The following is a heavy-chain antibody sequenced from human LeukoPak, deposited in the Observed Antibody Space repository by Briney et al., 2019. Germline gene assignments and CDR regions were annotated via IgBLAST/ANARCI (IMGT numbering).Heavy chain of an antibody. CDR2: IYYSGST. CDR1: GFTFSDYY. CDR3: ARAKYYEERAFDI. J-gene: IGHJ3*02. D-gene: IGHD1-26*01. Sequence: PGGSLRLSCAASGFTFSDYYMSWIRQPPGKGLEWIGSIYYSGSTYYNPSLKSRVTISVDTSKNQFSLKLSSVTAADTAVYYCARAKYYEERAFDIWGQGTMVTVSS. V-gene: IGHV4-38-2*01.